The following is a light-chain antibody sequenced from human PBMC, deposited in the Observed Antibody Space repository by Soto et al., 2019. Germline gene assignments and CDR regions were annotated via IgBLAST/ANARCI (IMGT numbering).Light chain of an antibody. J-gene: IGLJ1*01. CDR3: RSYTSSSTLYV. V-gene: IGLV2-14*01. CDR2: EVS. CDR1: SSDIGSYNY. Sequence: QSALTQPASVSGSPGQSTTISCTGTSSDIGSYNYVSWYQQHPGKAPKLMIYEVSYRPSGVSNRFSASKSGNTASLTISGLQAEDEADYYCRSYTSSSTLYVFGTGTKVTVL.